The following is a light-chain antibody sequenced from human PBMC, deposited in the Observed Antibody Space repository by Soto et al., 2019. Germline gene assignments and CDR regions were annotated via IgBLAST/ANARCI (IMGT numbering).Light chain of an antibody. J-gene: IGLJ1*01. V-gene: IGLV1-47*01. CDR3: AAWDDSLSAHNYV. CDR2: RNN. CDR1: SSNIGSNY. Sequence: QSVLTQPPSAYGTPGQRVTISCSGSSSNIGSNYVYWYQQLPGTAPKLLIYRNNQRPSGVPDRFSGSKSGTSASLAISGLRSEDEADYYCAAWDDSLSAHNYVFGTGTKVTVL.